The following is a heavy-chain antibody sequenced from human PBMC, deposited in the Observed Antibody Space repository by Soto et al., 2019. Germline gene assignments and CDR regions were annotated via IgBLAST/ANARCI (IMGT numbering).Heavy chain of an antibody. CDR1: GYSFTSYW. Sequence: GESLKISCKGSGYSFTSYWIGRVRQMPGKGLEWMGIIYPGDSDTRYSPSFQGQVTISADKSISTAYLQWSSLKASDTAMYYCARQDYDILTGPDAFDIWGQGTMVTVSS. J-gene: IGHJ3*02. V-gene: IGHV5-51*01. D-gene: IGHD3-9*01. CDR3: ARQDYDILTGPDAFDI. CDR2: IYPGDSDT.